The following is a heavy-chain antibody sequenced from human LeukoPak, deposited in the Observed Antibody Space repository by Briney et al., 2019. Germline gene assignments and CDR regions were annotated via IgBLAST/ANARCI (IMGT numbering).Heavy chain of an antibody. Sequence: PGGSLRLSCAASGFTFSSYGMHWVRQAPGKGLEWVAVISYDGSNKYYADSVKGRFTISRDNSKNTLYLQMNSLRAEDTAVYYCAKMLPSKRTKPFAYWGHGTLGTVSS. CDR3: AKMLPSKRTKPFAY. CDR1: GFTFSSYG. V-gene: IGHV3-30*18. CDR2: ISYDGSNK. D-gene: IGHD2-8*01. J-gene: IGHJ4*01.